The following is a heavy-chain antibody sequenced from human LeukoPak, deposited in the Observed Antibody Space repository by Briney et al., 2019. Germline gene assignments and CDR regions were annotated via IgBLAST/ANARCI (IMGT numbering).Heavy chain of an antibody. Sequence: VDSVKGRFTISRDNAKNSLFVQINSLRAEDTAVYYCAKDSLLAVAGISSNAFDIWGQGTMVTVSS. CDR3: AKDSLLAVAGISSNAFDI. D-gene: IGHD6-19*01. V-gene: IGHV3-7*03. J-gene: IGHJ3*02.